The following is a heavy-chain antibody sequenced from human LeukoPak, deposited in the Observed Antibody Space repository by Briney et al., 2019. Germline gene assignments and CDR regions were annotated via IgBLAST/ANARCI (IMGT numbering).Heavy chain of an antibody. CDR2: INPNTAGT. J-gene: IGHJ6*03. CDR3: ATSAGDYRAGHYYYMGV. V-gene: IGHV1-2*02. D-gene: IGHD4-11*01. CDR1: GYTFTGYY. Sequence: GASVKVSCKASGYTFTGYYFHWVRQAPGQGLEWMGWINPNTAGTNYAQKFLGGVTLTWDTSISTAYMELNRLTSDDTAVYYCATSAGDYRAGHYYYMGVWGQGTLVTVSS.